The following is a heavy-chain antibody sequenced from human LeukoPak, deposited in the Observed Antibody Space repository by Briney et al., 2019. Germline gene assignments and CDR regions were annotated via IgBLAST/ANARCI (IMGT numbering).Heavy chain of an antibody. J-gene: IGHJ4*02. D-gene: IGHD2-2*01. V-gene: IGHV1-18*01. CDR3: ARERDRYQLLHITFDY. Sequence: VSVKVSCKASGYTLTGYAISWVRQAPGQGLEWMGWISASNGNTKYAQKFQGRVTMTTDTSTNTAYMELRSLRSDDTAVYYCARERDRYQLLHITFDYWGQGTLVTVSS. CDR1: GYTLTGYA. CDR2: ISASNGNT.